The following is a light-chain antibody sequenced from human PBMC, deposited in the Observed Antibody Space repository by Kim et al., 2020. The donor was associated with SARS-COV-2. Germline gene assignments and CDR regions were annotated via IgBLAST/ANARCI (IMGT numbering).Light chain of an antibody. Sequence: PGERATLACSASKSVRSALAVYQLKPGQAPRLLIYGASTRATGIPARFSGSGSGTEFTLTINSLQSEDFAVYYCQQYNTWPPRTFGQGTKVDIK. CDR2: GAS. CDR1: KSVRSA. V-gene: IGKV3-15*01. CDR3: QQYNTWPPRT. J-gene: IGKJ1*01.